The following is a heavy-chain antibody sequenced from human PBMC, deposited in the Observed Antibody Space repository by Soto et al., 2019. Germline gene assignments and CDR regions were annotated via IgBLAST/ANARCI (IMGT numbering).Heavy chain of an antibody. Sequence: QVQLVESGGGVVQPGRSPRLSCAASGFTFSSYGMHWVRQAPGKGLEWVAVISYDGSNKYYADSVKGRFTISRDNSKNTLYLQMNSLRAEDTAVYYCAKESEVTMIVVVSQFDYWGQGTLVTVSS. CDR2: ISYDGSNK. CDR1: GFTFSSYG. J-gene: IGHJ4*02. D-gene: IGHD3-22*01. CDR3: AKESEVTMIVVVSQFDY. V-gene: IGHV3-30*18.